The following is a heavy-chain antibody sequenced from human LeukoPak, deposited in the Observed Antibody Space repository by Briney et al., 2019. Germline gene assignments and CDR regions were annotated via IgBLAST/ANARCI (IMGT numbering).Heavy chain of an antibody. V-gene: IGHV3-53*01. J-gene: IGHJ6*03. CDR1: GFIVSSNY. CDR2: INSGGHT. CDR3: ARSTRDGYNHYHYYYTDV. D-gene: IGHD5-24*01. Sequence: GGSLRLSCAASGFIVSSNYMNWVRQAPGKGLEWVSVINSGGHTYYTDSVKGRFTISRDNSNNTLYLHMNSLRPDDTAVYYCARSTRDGYNHYHYYYTDVWGKGTTVTVSS.